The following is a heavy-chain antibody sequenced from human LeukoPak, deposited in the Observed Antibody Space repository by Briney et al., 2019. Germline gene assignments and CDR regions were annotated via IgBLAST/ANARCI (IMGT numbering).Heavy chain of an antibody. CDR2: ISSTSNYI. CDR1: GFTFSSYS. CDR3: ARVPTYYYDSSGYPGDLYFDY. Sequence: PGGSLRLSCAASGFTFSSYSMNWVRQAPGKGLEWVSYISSTSNYIYYADSVKGRFTISRDNAKNSLFLQMNSLRAEDTAVYYCARVPTYYYDSSGYPGDLYFDYWGQGTLVTVSS. J-gene: IGHJ4*02. V-gene: IGHV3-21*01. D-gene: IGHD3-22*01.